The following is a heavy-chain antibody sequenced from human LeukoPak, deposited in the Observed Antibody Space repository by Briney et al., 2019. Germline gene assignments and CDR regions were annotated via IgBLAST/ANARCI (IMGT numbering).Heavy chain of an antibody. CDR3: ARGGFFFRTYFDY. J-gene: IGHJ4*02. CDR2: INPNSGGT. D-gene: IGHD2/OR15-2a*01. CDR1: GYTFTGYY. Sequence: GASVKVSCKASGYTFTGYYMHWVREAPGQGREWMGWINPNSGGTNYAQKFQGRVTMTRDTSISTAYMELSRLRSDDTAVYYCARGGFFFRTYFDYWGQGTLVTVSS. V-gene: IGHV1-2*02.